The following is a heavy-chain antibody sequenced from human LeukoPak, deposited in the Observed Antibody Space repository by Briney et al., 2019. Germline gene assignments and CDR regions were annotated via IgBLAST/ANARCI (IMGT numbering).Heavy chain of an antibody. CDR1: GFTFSSSW. CDR2: ISYDGSNK. D-gene: IGHD3-22*01. CDR3: ARDRPMIVVADAFDI. Sequence: GGSLRLSCAASGFTFSSSWMHWVCQAPGKGLEWVAVISYDGSNKYYADSVKGRFTISRDNSKNTLYLQMNSLRAEDTAMYYCARDRPMIVVADAFDIWGQGTTVTVSS. V-gene: IGHV3-30*03. J-gene: IGHJ3*02.